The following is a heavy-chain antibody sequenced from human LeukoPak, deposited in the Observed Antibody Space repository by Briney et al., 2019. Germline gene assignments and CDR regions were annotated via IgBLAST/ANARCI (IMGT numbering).Heavy chain of an antibody. CDR1: GGSIRGYY. V-gene: IGHV4-59*13. CDR3: ARGVQGSFDI. J-gene: IGHJ3*02. CDR2: IYYTGTT. Sequence: SQTLSLTCTVSGGSIRGYYWSWIRQPPGKGLEWIGYIYYTGTTDYNPSLKSRVTISVDTSKNQFSLKLSSVTAADTAVYYCARGVQGSFDIWGQGTMVTVSS.